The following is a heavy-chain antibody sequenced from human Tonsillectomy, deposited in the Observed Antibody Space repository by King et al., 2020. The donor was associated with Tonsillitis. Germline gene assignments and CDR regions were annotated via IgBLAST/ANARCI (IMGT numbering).Heavy chain of an antibody. CDR3: ARGPNGGNLLFHV. V-gene: IGHV4-59*01. CDR2: IFVNGNT. J-gene: IGHJ3*01. D-gene: IGHD4-23*01. Sequence: VQLQESGPVLVKPSETLSLTCTVSGGSISSYHGSWIRQPPGQGLEWIGIIFVNGNTNYNPSLKSRVTMSVDTSKNQFSLRLRSVTTADTAVYYCARGPNGGNLLFHVWGQGTMVTVSS. CDR1: GGSISSYH.